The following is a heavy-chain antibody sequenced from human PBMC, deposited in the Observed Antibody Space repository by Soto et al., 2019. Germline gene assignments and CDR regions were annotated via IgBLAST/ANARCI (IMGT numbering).Heavy chain of an antibody. Sequence: DVQLLESGGGLVQPEGSLRLSCAASGFTFSSYAMGWVRQGPGKGLERVAVVSIGGSTHYADSVRGRFTISRDNSKNTLSLQMNSLTAEDTAGYFCAKRRGAGGHFDYWGQGALVTVSS. V-gene: IGHV3-23*01. CDR3: AKRRGAGGHFDY. J-gene: IGHJ4*02. CDR2: VSIGGST. D-gene: IGHD2-15*01. CDR1: GFTFSSYA.